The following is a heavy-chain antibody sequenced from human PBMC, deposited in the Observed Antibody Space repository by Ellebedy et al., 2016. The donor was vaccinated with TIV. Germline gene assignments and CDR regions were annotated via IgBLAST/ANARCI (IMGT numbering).Heavy chain of an antibody. Sequence: AASVKVSCKSSGYNFNNYGITWVRQAPGQGLQWMGWISAYNGNTYYAQSLQGRVTMTADTSTSTSYMELKRLTYDDTAVYYCARRGRKVGASDYWGQGTLVTVSS. V-gene: IGHV1-18*01. CDR2: ISAYNGNT. CDR1: GYNFNNYG. D-gene: IGHD1-26*01. CDR3: ARRGRKVGASDY. J-gene: IGHJ4*02.